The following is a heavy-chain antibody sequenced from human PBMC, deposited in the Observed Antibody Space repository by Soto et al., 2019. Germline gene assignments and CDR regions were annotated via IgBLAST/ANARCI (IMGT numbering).Heavy chain of an antibody. Sequence: QVQLVQSGAEVKKSGSSVKVSCKASGGTFSSYAISWVRQAPGQGLEWMGGIIPMFDTANYAQKFQGRVTITADDSTSTAYMEMSSLRSEETAVYYCARPTIFGVLDVWGQGTTVTVFS. CDR3: ARPTIFGVLDV. V-gene: IGHV1-69*01. D-gene: IGHD3-3*01. CDR1: GGTFSSYA. CDR2: IIPMFDTA. J-gene: IGHJ6*02.